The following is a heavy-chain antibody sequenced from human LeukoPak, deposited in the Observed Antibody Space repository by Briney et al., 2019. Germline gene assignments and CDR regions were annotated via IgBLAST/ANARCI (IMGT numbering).Heavy chain of an antibody. D-gene: IGHD3-9*01. V-gene: IGHV3-30*18. CDR3: AKDGWEYDILAGYFDY. Sequence: GGSLTLSCTASGFTFSSYGMQGVRQARGKGLEWVTVISYDGSNKYYADSVKGRFNISRDNSKNTLYLQMNSLRAEDTAVYYCAKDGWEYDILAGYFDYWGQGTLVTVSS. J-gene: IGHJ4*02. CDR1: GFTFSSYG. CDR2: ISYDGSNK.